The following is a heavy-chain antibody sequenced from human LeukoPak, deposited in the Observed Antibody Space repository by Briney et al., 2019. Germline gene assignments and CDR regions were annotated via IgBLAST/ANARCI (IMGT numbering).Heavy chain of an antibody. J-gene: IGHJ4*02. Sequence: PGGSLRLSCAASGFTFDSYAMHWVRQFPGKGLEWVAGVSWNSGTVSYADSVKGRFTISRDNAKNSLYLQMENLRAQDTALYYCAKDLHFDYWSGYLDYWGQGSPVSVSS. V-gene: IGHV3-9*01. CDR2: VSWNSGTV. CDR1: GFTFDSYA. D-gene: IGHD3-3*01. CDR3: AKDLHFDYWSGYLDY.